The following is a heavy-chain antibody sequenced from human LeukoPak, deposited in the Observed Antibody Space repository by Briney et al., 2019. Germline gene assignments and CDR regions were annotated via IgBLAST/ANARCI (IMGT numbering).Heavy chain of an antibody. D-gene: IGHD3-10*01. CDR3: ARWMLDGVPVLLWFGEFDDAFDI. CDR2: INAGNGNT. V-gene: IGHV1-3*01. CDR1: GYTFTSYA. Sequence: ASVKVSCKSSGYTFTSYAMHWVRQAPGQRLEWMGWINAGNGNTKYSQKFQGRVTITRDTSASTAYMELSSLRSEDTAVYYCARWMLDGVPVLLWFGEFDDAFDIWGQGTMVTVSS. J-gene: IGHJ3*02.